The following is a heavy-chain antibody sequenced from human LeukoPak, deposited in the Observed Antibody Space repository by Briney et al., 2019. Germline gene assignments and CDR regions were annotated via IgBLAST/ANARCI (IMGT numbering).Heavy chain of an antibody. CDR3: AKDIWPDSSGSGDN. CDR2: ISWNSGSI. Sequence: GGSLRLSCAASGFTFDDYAMHWVRHAPGKGLEWVSGISWNSGSIGYADSVKGRFTISRDNAKNSLYLQMNSLRAEDTALYYCAKDIWPDSSGSGDNWGQGTLVTVSS. CDR1: GFTFDDYA. V-gene: IGHV3-9*01. D-gene: IGHD3-22*01. J-gene: IGHJ4*02.